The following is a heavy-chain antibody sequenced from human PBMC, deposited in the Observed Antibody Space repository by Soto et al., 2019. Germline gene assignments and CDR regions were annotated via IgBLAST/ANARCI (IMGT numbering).Heavy chain of an antibody. CDR2: ISGSGGST. CDR3: ANDYYDTSGYYYGRPGSFDY. CDR1: GFTFSSYA. V-gene: IGHV3-23*01. Sequence: EVQLLESGGGLVQPGGSLRLSCAASGFTFSSYAMSWVRQAPGKGLEWVSAISGSGGSTYYADSVKGRFTISRDNSKNTLYLQMNSLRAEDTAVYYCANDYYDTSGYYYGRPGSFDYWGKGTLVTVSS. J-gene: IGHJ4*02. D-gene: IGHD3-22*01.